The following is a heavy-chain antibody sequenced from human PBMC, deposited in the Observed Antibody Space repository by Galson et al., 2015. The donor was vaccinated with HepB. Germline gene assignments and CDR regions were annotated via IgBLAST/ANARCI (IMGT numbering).Heavy chain of an antibody. CDR3: GRGGLRAVAGAKGDY. D-gene: IGHD6-19*01. V-gene: IGHV3-30*03. CDR1: GFTFSNYG. Sequence: SLRVSCAASGFTFSNYGMHWVRQAPGKGLEWVAVISYDGSNKYYADSVKGRFTISRDNSKNTLYLQMNSLRVEDTAVYYCGRGGLRAVAGAKGDYWGQGTLVTVSS. J-gene: IGHJ4*02. CDR2: ISYDGSNK.